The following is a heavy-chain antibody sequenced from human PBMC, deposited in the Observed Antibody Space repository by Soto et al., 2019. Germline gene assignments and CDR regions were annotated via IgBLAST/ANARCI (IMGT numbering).Heavy chain of an antibody. V-gene: IGHV1-18*01. D-gene: IGHD3-9*01. CDR3: ARDRVDILTGYYLFDY. Sequence: ASVKVSCKASGYTFTIYGISCVLQSPVQGLEWMGWISAYNGNTNYAQKLQGRVTMTTDTSTSTAYMELRSLRSDDTAVYYCARDRVDILTGYYLFDYWGQGTLVTVSS. CDR1: GYTFTIYG. J-gene: IGHJ4*02. CDR2: ISAYNGNT.